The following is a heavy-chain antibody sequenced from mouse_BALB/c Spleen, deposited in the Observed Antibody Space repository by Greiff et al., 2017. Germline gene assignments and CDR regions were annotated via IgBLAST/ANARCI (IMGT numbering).Heavy chain of an antibody. J-gene: IGHJ4*01. V-gene: IGHV7-3*02. CDR2: IRNKANGYTT. Sequence: EVMLVESGGGLVQPGGSLRLSCATSGFTFTDYYMSWVRQPPGKALEWLGFIRNKANGYTTEYSASVKGRFTISRDNSQSILYLQMNTLRAEDSATYYCARDLLRTYAMDYWGQGTSVTVSS. D-gene: IGHD1-1*01. CDR3: ARDLLRTYAMDY. CDR1: GFTFTDYY.